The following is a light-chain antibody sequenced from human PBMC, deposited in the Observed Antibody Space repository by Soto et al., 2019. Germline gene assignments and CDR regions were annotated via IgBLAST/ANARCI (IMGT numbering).Light chain of an antibody. CDR3: QPRSNWPLT. Sequence: EIVLTQSPATLSLSPGERATLSCRASQSVSSYLAWYQQKPGQAPRLLIYDASNMDTGIPARFSASGSGTDFTLTMSSLEPEDFAVYYCQPRSNWPLTFGVGTKVEIK. V-gene: IGKV3-11*01. CDR2: DAS. J-gene: IGKJ4*02. CDR1: QSVSSY.